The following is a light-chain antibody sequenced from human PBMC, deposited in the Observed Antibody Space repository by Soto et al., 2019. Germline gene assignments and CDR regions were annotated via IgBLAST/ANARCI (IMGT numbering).Light chain of an antibody. Sequence: QSVLTQPASVSGSPGQSITISCTGTSSDIGAYNFVSWYQQHPGKAPKLMLYDVNIRPSGVSNRFSGSKSRNTASLTISGLQCEDEADYYCTSWTTSTTMRFGGGSKLTVL. CDR3: TSWTTSTTMR. CDR2: DVN. CDR1: SSDIGAYNF. V-gene: IGLV2-14*03. J-gene: IGLJ2*01.